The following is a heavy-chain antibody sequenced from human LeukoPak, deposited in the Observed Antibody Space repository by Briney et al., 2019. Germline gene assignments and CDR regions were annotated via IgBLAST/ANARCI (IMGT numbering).Heavy chain of an antibody. V-gene: IGHV4-59*08. J-gene: IGHJ5*02. CDR3: ARQPSGSYYSWFDP. CDR2: IYYSGST. CDR1: GGSISSYY. Sequence: SETLSLTCTVSGGSISSYYWSWIRQPPGKGLEWIGYIYYSGSTNYNPSLKSRVTISVDTSKNQFSLKLSSVTAADTAVYYCARQPSGSYYSWFDPWGQGTLVTVSS. D-gene: IGHD1-26*01.